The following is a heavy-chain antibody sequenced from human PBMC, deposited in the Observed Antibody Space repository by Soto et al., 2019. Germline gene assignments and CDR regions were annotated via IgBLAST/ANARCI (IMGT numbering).Heavy chain of an antibody. CDR3: ARPKGYCSSTSCRFDY. Sequence: QVQLVQSGAEVKKPGSSVKVSCKASGGTFSRYTISWVRQAPGQGLEWMGRIIPILGIANYAQKFQGRVTITADKSTSTAYMELSSLRSEDTAVYYCARPKGYCSSTSCRFDYWGQGTLVTVSS. CDR2: IIPILGIA. D-gene: IGHD2-2*01. CDR1: GGTFSRYT. V-gene: IGHV1-69*02. J-gene: IGHJ4*02.